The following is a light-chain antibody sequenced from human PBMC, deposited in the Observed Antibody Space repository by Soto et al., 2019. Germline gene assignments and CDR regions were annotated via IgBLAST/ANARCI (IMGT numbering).Light chain of an antibody. CDR3: CSYAGSSLWV. V-gene: IGLV2-11*01. Sequence: QSALTQPRSVSGSPGQSVTISCTGTSSDVGVYNYVSWYQQHPGQAPQLVIYDVIKRPSGGPDRFSGSKSGNTASLTISGLQAEDEADYYCCSYAGSSLWVFGGGTKLTVL. CDR1: SSDVGVYNY. CDR2: DVI. J-gene: IGLJ3*02.